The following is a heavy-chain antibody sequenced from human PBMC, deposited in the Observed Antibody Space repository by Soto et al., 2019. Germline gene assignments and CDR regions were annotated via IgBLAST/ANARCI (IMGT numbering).Heavy chain of an antibody. V-gene: IGHV3-23*01. CDR3: AKAGVGGFRGWDTFNWFDS. Sequence: EVQLLESGGGLVQPGGSLRLSCAASGFIFRSYARNWVRQAPGKGLERVSGISGSGDSTYYADAVKGRFTISRDNSKNTLFLQMNSLRDDDGAVYYCAKAGVGGFRGWDTFNWFDSWGQGILVTVSS. CDR1: GFIFRSYA. CDR2: ISGSGDST. D-gene: IGHD5-18*01. J-gene: IGHJ5*01.